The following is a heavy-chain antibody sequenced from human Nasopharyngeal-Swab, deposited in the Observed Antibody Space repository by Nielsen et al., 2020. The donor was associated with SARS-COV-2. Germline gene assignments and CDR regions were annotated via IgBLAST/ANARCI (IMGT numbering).Heavy chain of an antibody. J-gene: IGHJ4*02. D-gene: IGHD6-19*01. Sequence: SVKVSCKASGYTLSTYDMHWVRQAPGQRPEFMGRINAGQGNTYYSQKFQGRVRISRDTSANTVYMELSRLRSADTAVYYCARVPAVAASRIDYWGQGTLVTVSS. CDR3: ARVPAVAASRIDY. CDR2: INAGQGNT. V-gene: IGHV1-3*01. CDR1: GYTLSTYD.